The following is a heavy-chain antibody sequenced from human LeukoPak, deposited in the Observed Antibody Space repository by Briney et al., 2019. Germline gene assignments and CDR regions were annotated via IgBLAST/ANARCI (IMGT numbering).Heavy chain of an antibody. CDR1: GGTFSSYA. J-gene: IGHJ3*02. Sequence: GASVKVSCKASGGTFSSYAISWVRQAPGQGLEWMGRIIPIFGTANYAQKFQGRVTITTDESTSTAYMELSSLRSEDTAVYYCARDREMATMWGFSAFDIWGQGTMVTVSS. CDR3: ARDREMATMWGFSAFDI. V-gene: IGHV1-69*05. D-gene: IGHD5-24*01. CDR2: IIPIFGTA.